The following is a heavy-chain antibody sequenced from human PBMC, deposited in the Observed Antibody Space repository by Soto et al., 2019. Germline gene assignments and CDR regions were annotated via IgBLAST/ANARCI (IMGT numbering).Heavy chain of an antibody. V-gene: IGHV4-4*07. D-gene: IGHD6-19*01. CDR2: FYYSGNT. J-gene: IGHJ6*02. CDR3: ARMYNSGFYRPEGDYFFYGMDV. Sequence: SETLSLTCTVSGDSISDYYWSWIRQPAGKGLEWIGRFYYSGNTKSNPSLKSRVTMSADTSKNQFSLSLRAVTAADSAIYYCARMYNSGFYRPEGDYFFYGMDVWGQGTTVTVSS. CDR1: GDSISDYY.